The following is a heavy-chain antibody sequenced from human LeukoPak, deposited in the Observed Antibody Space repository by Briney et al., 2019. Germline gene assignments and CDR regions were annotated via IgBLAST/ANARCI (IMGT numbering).Heavy chain of an antibody. J-gene: IGHJ5*02. CDR2: ISTTSSYT. CDR3: ARDWYCSSSICYTYRNWFDP. V-gene: IGHV3-11*05. CDR1: GFTFSVYD. Sequence: GGSLRLSCAASGFTFSVYDMSWIRQAPGKGLEWVSYISTTSSYTDYADSVRGRFTISRDNAKNLLYLQMNSLRPEDTAVYYCARDWYCSSSICYTYRNWFDPWGQGTLVTVSS. D-gene: IGHD2-2*02.